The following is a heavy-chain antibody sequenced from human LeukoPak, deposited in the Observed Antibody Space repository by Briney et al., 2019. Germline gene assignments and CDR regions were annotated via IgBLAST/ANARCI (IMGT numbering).Heavy chain of an antibody. V-gene: IGHV4-59*01. Sequence: SETLSLTCTVSGGSISSYYWSWIRQPSGKGLGWIGYIYYSGSTNYNPSLKSRVTISVDTSKNQFSLKLSSVTAADTAVYYCASTPYYYDSSGYYFDYWGQGTLVTVSS. J-gene: IGHJ4*02. CDR2: IYYSGST. D-gene: IGHD3-22*01. CDR3: ASTPYYYDSSGYYFDY. CDR1: GGSISSYY.